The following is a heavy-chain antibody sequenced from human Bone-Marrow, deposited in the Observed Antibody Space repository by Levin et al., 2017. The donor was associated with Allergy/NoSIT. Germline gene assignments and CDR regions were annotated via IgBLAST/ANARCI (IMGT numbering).Heavy chain of an antibody. Sequence: GGSLRLSCAASGFTFSSYAMSWVRQAPGKGLEWVSAISGSGGSTYYADSVKGRFTISRDNSKNTLYLQMNSLRAEDTAVYYCALTQGYSSGWYGNFDYWGQGTLVTVSS. D-gene: IGHD6-19*01. CDR3: ALTQGYSSGWYGNFDY. J-gene: IGHJ4*02. CDR1: GFTFSSYA. V-gene: IGHV3-23*01. CDR2: ISGSGGST.